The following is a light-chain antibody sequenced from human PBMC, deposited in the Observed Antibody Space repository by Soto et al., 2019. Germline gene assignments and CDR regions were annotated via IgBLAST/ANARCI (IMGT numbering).Light chain of an antibody. CDR2: GAS. Sequence: EIVLTQSPDTLSLSPGERGTLSCRASQSVTGNSLAWYQQKAGQAPSLLIYGASTRATGIPDRFRGSGSGADFTLTISSLEPEDFAVYVCQQYGSSPPTFGQGTKVDVK. CDR3: QQYGSSPPT. J-gene: IGKJ1*01. CDR1: QSVTGNS. V-gene: IGKV3-20*01.